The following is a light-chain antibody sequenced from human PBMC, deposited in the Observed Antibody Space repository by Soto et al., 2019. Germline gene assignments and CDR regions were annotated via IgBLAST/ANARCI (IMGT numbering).Light chain of an antibody. J-gene: IGLJ3*02. Sequence: QLVLTQPPSASGTPGQRVTMSCSGSSSNIGSNTVNWYQQLPGTAPKLLIYSNNQRPSGVPDRFSGSKSGTSASLAISGLQSEDEADYYCAAWDDSLNGGVFGGGTQLTVL. CDR1: SSNIGSNT. CDR2: SNN. V-gene: IGLV1-44*01. CDR3: AAWDDSLNGGV.